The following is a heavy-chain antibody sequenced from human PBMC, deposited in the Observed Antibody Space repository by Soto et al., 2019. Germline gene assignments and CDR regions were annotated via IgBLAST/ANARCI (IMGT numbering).Heavy chain of an antibody. Sequence: QITLKESGPTLVKPTQTLTLTCTFSDFSLSTRGVGVGWIRHPPGKALEWLALIYWDDDERYSPSLKSRLTITKDTSKNQVVLTMTNMDPVDTATYYGARAGSYRLNFDYWGQGTLVTVSS. D-gene: IGHD3-16*02. CDR1: DFSLSTRGVG. J-gene: IGHJ4*02. V-gene: IGHV2-5*02. CDR2: IYWDDDE. CDR3: ARAGSYRLNFDY.